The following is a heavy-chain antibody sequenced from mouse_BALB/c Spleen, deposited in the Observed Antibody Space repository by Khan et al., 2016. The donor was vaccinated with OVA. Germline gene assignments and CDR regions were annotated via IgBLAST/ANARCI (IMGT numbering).Heavy chain of an antibody. V-gene: IGHV1S132*01. D-gene: IGHD1-1*01. Sequence: QVRLQQSGADLVRPSPSLTLSCKTSGYIFTSYCVHWVNQRSGQGLQWMVRIYRDTDNTYYNEKIKNQATLTADKSSSPVYMQLSSLKSEDSDVYFCEREGDLYYFDYWGQGTSVTVSS. CDR2: IYRDTDNT. J-gene: IGHJ4*01. CDR3: EREGDLYYFDY. CDR1: GYIFTSYC.